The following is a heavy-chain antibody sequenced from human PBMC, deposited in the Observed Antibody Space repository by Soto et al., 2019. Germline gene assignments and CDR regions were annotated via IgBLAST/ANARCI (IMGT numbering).Heavy chain of an antibody. V-gene: IGHV3-30*18. D-gene: IGHD3-3*01. Sequence: GGSLRLSCVASGFTFSSYDMHWVRQAPGKGLEWVALISYDGHYKYYADSVKGRFPISRDNSTNTVFLQMNSLRAEDTAVYYCAKGRSVLYYLDYWGQGTVVTVSS. J-gene: IGHJ4*02. CDR2: ISYDGHYK. CDR3: AKGRSVLYYLDY. CDR1: GFTFSSYD.